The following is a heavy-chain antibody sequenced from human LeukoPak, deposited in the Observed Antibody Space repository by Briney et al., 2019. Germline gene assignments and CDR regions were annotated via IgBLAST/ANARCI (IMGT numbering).Heavy chain of an antibody. CDR1: GFTFSSYW. CDR2: IRYDGSNK. V-gene: IGHV3-30*02. J-gene: IGHJ5*02. CDR3: AKDLGDYSSSWPRTPNWFDP. D-gene: IGHD6-13*01. Sequence: PGGSLRLSCTASGFTFSSYWMHWVRQAPGKGLEWVAFIRYDGSNKYYADSVKGRFTISRDNSKNTLYLQMNSLRAEDTAVYYCAKDLGDYSSSWPRTPNWFDPWGQGTLVTVSS.